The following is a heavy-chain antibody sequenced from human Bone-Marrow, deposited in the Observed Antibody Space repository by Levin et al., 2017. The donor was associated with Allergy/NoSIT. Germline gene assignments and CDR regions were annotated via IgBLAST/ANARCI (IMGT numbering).Heavy chain of an antibody. CDR3: VKHASLSVTFLGGGASNWFDP. Sequence: ETLSLTCAASGFTFSRHSMNWVRQAPGKGLEWLSSMSNDSNYIYYADSVKGRFTISRDNAKSSLYLQMDSLRAEDTAVYYCVKHASLSVTFLGGGASNWFDPWGQGTLVTVSS. V-gene: IGHV3-21*01. CDR2: MSNDSNYI. CDR1: GFTFSRHS. D-gene: IGHD2-21*01. J-gene: IGHJ5*02.